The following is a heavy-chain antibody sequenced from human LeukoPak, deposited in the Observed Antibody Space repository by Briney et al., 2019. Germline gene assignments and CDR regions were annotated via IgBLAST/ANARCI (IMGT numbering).Heavy chain of an antibody. J-gene: IGHJ4*02. V-gene: IGHV3-30-3*01. CDR2: ISYDGSNK. CDR1: GFTFSSYA. Sequence: PGRSLRLSCAASGFTFSSYAMHWVCQAPGKGLEWVAVISYDGSNKYYADSVKGRFTISRDNSKNTLYLQMNSLRAEDTAVYYCARDGYSSGWYYFDYWGQGTLVTVSS. D-gene: IGHD6-19*01. CDR3: ARDGYSSGWYYFDY.